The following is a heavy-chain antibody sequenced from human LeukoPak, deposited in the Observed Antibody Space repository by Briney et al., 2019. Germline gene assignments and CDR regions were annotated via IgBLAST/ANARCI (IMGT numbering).Heavy chain of an antibody. CDR3: AKSGYSSGWYGY. Sequence: ASETLSLTCAVYGGSFSGYYWSWIRQPPGKGLEWIGEINHSGSTNYNPSLKSRVTISVDTSKNQFSLKLSSVTAADTAVYYCAKSGYSSGWYGYWGQGSLVTVSS. V-gene: IGHV4-34*01. CDR1: GGSFSGYY. D-gene: IGHD6-19*01. CDR2: INHSGST. J-gene: IGHJ4*02.